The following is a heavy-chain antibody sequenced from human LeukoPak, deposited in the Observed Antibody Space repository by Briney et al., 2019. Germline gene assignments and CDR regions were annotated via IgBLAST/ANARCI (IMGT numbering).Heavy chain of an antibody. D-gene: IGHD3-22*01. CDR2: INPSGGST. CDR3: ARGGWLNSDFDY. Sequence: ASVKVSCKASGYTFTTYYMHRVRQAPGQGLEWMGIINPSGGSTSYAQKFQGRVTVTRDMSTSTVYMELSSLRSEDTAVYYCARGGWLNSDFDYWGQGTLVTVSS. V-gene: IGHV1-46*01. CDR1: GYTFTTYY. J-gene: IGHJ4*02.